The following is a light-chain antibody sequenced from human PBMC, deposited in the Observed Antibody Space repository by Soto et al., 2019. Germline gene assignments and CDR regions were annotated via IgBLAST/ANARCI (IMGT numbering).Light chain of an antibody. J-gene: IGKJ4*01. Sequence: DIPMTQSPSSVSASVGDRVTITCRASQGISSWLAWYQQKPGKAPNLLIHTATSLESGVPSRYSGRGSGTDCTRTISSLQPEDFETYYFEQANSFPLTCGGGTKVEIK. CDR3: EQANSFPLT. CDR1: QGISSW. V-gene: IGKV1-12*01. CDR2: TAT.